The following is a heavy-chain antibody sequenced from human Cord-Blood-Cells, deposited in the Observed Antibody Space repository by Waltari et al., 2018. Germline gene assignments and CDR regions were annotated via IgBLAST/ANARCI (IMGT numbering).Heavy chain of an antibody. CDR2: INPSGST. CDR1: GGSFSGHY. Sequence: QVQLQQWGAGLLKPSETLSLTCAAYGGSFSGHYWSWIRQPPGKGLEWIGEINPSGSTNYNPSLKSRVTISVDTSKNQFSLKLSSVTAADTAVYYCAREWFREGRFDPWGQGTLVTVSS. CDR3: AREWFREGRFDP. D-gene: IGHD3-10*01. V-gene: IGHV4-34*01. J-gene: IGHJ5*02.